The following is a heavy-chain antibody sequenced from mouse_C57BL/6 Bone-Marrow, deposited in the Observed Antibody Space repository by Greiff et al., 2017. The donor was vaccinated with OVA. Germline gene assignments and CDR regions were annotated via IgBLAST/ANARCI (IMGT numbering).Heavy chain of an antibody. J-gene: IGHJ1*03. CDR2: INSDGGST. CDR3: ARHGDYGWYFDV. Sequence: EVQLQQSGGGLVQPGESLKLSCESNEYEFPSHDMSWVRQTPEKRLELVAAINSDGGSTYYPDTMERRFIISRDNTKKTLYLQISSLRSEDTALYYCARHGDYGWYFDVWGTGTTVTVSS. CDR1: EYEFPSHD. D-gene: IGHD2-4*01. V-gene: IGHV5-2*01.